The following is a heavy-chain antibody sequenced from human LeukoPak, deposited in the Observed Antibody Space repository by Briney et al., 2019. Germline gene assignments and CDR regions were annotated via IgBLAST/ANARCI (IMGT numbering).Heavy chain of an antibody. V-gene: IGHV3-73*01. Sequence: GGSLRLSCAASGFTFSGSAMHWVRQASGKGLEWVGRIRSKANSYATAYAASVKGRFTISRDDSKNTAYLQMNSLKTEDTAVYYCTISRTYCGGDCYNYFDYWGQGTLVTVSS. D-gene: IGHD2-21*02. J-gene: IGHJ4*02. CDR3: TISRTYCGGDCYNYFDY. CDR2: IRSKANSYAT. CDR1: GFTFSGSA.